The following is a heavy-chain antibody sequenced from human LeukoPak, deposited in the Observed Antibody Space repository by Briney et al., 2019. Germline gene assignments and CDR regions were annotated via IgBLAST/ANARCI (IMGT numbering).Heavy chain of an antibody. V-gene: IGHV4-4*07. J-gene: IGHJ4*02. D-gene: IGHD4-17*01. CDR2: IYATGST. Sequence: SETLSLTCTVSGGSISSYYWSWIRQPAGKGLEWIGRIYATGSTNYSPSLKSRVTMSVDTSKNQLSLKLSSVTAADTAVYYCARETSYGDYDKWGQGTLVTVSS. CDR3: ARETSYGDYDK. CDR1: GGSISSYY.